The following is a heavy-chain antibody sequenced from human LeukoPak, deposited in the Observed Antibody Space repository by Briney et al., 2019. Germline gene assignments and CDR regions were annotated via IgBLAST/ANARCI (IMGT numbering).Heavy chain of an antibody. CDR3: ARSSSRQLDY. J-gene: IGHJ4*02. Sequence: ASVKVSCKTSGYTFTSHYIHWVRQAPGQGLEHVGWIDPANCGTNYAQKFQGRVIMTRDTSISTAYMQLSSLTSDDTAVYYCARSSSRQLDYWGRGTLVSVSS. D-gene: IGHD1-1*01. CDR1: GYTFTSHY. V-gene: IGHV1-2*02. CDR2: IDPANCGT.